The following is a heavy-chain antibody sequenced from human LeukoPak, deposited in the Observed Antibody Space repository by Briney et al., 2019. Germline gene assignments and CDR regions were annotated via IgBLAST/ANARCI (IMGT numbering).Heavy chain of an antibody. D-gene: IGHD1-14*01. CDR1: GGSVSSGNYY. Sequence: PSETLSLTCSVSGGSVSSGNYYWSWIRQPPGRGLEWIAYIFYTGSTNYNPSLKSRVTMSVDTSKNQFSLKLSSVTAADTAFYYCTASCISAFPEIDYWGLGTLVTVSS. CDR2: IFYTGST. CDR3: TASCISAFPEIDY. J-gene: IGHJ4*02. V-gene: IGHV4-61*01.